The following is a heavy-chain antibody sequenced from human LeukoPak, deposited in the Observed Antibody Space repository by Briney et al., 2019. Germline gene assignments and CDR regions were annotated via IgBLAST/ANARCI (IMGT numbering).Heavy chain of an antibody. Sequence: GGSLRLSCAASGFTFSSSAMTWVRQAPGKGLEWVSTVSGSGATTYYADSVKGRFTISRDNSKSTLYLQMNSLRAEDTAVYYCAKASLTTVITSFDYWGQGTLVTVSS. CDR3: AKASLTTVITSFDY. J-gene: IGHJ4*02. CDR1: GFTFSSSA. D-gene: IGHD4-23*01. V-gene: IGHV3-23*01. CDR2: VSGSGATT.